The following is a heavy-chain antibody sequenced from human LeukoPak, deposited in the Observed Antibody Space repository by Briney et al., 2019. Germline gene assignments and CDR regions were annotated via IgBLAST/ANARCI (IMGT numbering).Heavy chain of an antibody. CDR1: GGSISSYY. CDR2: IYYSGST. J-gene: IGHJ5*02. V-gene: IGHV4-59*01. CDR3: ARASSWYGWFDP. Sequence: PSETLSLTCTVSGGSISSYYWSWIRQPPGKGLEWIGYIYYSGSTNYNPSLKSRVTISVDTSKNQFSLKLSSVTAADTAVSYCARASSWYGWFDPWGQGTLVTVSS. D-gene: IGHD6-13*01.